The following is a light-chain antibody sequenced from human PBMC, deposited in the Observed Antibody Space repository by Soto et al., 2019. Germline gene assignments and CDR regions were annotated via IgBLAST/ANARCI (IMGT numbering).Light chain of an antibody. CDR2: DFN. V-gene: IGLV2-14*01. CDR3: SSYTSSSTRV. Sequence: QSALTQPASVSGSPGQSITISCTGTSSDVGGYNYVSWYQQHPGKAPKLMIYDFNNRPSGVSNRFSGSKSGNTASLTISGLPAEDEADYYCSSYTSSSTRVFGTGTKLTVL. J-gene: IGLJ1*01. CDR1: SSDVGGYNY.